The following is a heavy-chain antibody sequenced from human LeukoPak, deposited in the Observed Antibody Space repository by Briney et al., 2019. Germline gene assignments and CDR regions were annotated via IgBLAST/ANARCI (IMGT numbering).Heavy chain of an antibody. Sequence: SETLSLTCTVSGGSISSHHWSWIRQPPGKGLEWIGYIYYSGSTNYNPSLKSRVTISVDTSKNQFSLKLSSVTAADTAVYYCARCNSDFWSGYYQHYYYYYYMDVWGKGTTVTVSS. CDR1: GGSISSHH. D-gene: IGHD3-3*01. CDR2: IYYSGST. CDR3: ARCNSDFWSGYYQHYYYYYYMDV. J-gene: IGHJ6*03. V-gene: IGHV4-59*11.